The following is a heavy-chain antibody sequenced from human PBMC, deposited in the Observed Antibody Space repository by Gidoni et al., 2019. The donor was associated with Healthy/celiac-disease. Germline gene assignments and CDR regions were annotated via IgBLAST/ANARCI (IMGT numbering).Heavy chain of an antibody. Sequence: QVQLVQSGAEVKKPGASVKVSCKASGYTFTGYYMHWVRQAPGQGLEWMGWINPNSGGTNYAQKFQGRVTMTRDTSISTAYMELSRLRSDDTAVYYCARGDDILTGYYILYYWGQGTLVTVSS. J-gene: IGHJ4*02. CDR1: GYTFTGYY. CDR3: ARGDDILTGYYILYY. CDR2: INPNSGGT. V-gene: IGHV1-2*02. D-gene: IGHD3-9*01.